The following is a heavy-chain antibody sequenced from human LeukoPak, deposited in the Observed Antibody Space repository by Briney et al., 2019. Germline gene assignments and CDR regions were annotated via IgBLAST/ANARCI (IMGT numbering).Heavy chain of an antibody. J-gene: IGHJ6*03. D-gene: IGHD3-10*01. V-gene: IGHV3-7*01. Sequence: GGSLRLSCAASGFTFSDYWMTWVRQAPGKGLEWGANIKESEKNYVDSVKGRFTISRDNAKNSLYLQMNSLRAEDTAVYYCARVIYHGSGSHYYYYFYMDVWGKGTTVTVSS. CDR3: ARVIYHGSGSHYYYYFYMDV. CDR2: IKESEK. CDR1: GFTFSDYW.